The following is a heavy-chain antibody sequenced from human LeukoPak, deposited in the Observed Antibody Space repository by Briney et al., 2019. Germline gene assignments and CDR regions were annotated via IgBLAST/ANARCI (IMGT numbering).Heavy chain of an antibody. Sequence: GGSLRLSCLASGFTFGVDAMSWFRQAPGKGLEWVGLIRSRAYGGTTEYAASVKGRFTISRDDSKSIAYLQMNSLKTEDTAVYFCTRETDAFDIWGQGTMVTVSS. V-gene: IGHV3-49*03. CDR3: TRETDAFDI. CDR2: IRSRAYGGTT. CDR1: GFTFGVDA. J-gene: IGHJ3*02.